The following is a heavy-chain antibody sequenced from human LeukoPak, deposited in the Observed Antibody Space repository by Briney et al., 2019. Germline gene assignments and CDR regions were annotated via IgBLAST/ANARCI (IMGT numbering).Heavy chain of an antibody. CDR2: IYYSGST. J-gene: IGHJ3*02. Sequence: SETLSLTCTVSGGAISSYYWSWSRQPPGKGLEWIGYIYYSGSTNYNPSLKSRVTISVDTSKNQFSLKLSSLTAADTAVYYCARVRFLEWLPDAFDIWGQGTMVTVSS. V-gene: IGHV4-59*01. CDR1: GGAISSYY. D-gene: IGHD3-3*01. CDR3: ARVRFLEWLPDAFDI.